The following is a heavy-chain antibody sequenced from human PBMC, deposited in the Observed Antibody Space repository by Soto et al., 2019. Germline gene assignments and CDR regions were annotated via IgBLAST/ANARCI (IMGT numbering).Heavy chain of an antibody. D-gene: IGHD2-2*01. J-gene: IGHJ4*02. CDR3: ASSVARTYMPPYFDF. V-gene: IGHV3-48*01. CDR2: ISSDSSIV. Sequence: QPGGSLRLSCAASGFTFSTYNMNWVRQAPGKGLEWLSFISSDSSIVYSADSVRGRFTVSRDHAKNSLFLQMSSLRLEDTAVYYCASSVARTYMPPYFDFWGQGTLVTVSS. CDR1: GFTFSTYN.